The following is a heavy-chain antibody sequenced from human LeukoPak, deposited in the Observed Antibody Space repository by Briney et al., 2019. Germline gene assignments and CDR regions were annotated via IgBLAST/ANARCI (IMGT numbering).Heavy chain of an antibody. CDR1: GFTFSSYW. V-gene: IGHV3-74*01. D-gene: IGHD5-24*01. CDR3: ARSPYPSIYGYNYYFDY. Sequence: SGGSLRLSCAASGFTFSSYWMHWVRQAPGKGLVWVSRISSDGSSTSYADSVKGRFTISRDNAKNTLYLQMNSLRAEDTAVYYCARSPYPSIYGYNYYFDYWGQGTLVTVSS. CDR2: ISSDGSST. J-gene: IGHJ4*02.